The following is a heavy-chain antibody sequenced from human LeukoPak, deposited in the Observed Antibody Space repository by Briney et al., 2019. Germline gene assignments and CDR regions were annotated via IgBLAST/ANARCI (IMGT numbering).Heavy chain of an antibody. Sequence: PSETLSLTCAVSGVSISSNYWSWIRQPPGKGLEWDGLEWIGYIHANGDTKYTPSLNRRVTISLDSSRSQPSLNLRSLTAADTALYFCAGYDHSNYLAYWGQGILVTFSS. J-gene: IGHJ4*02. D-gene: IGHD4-11*01. V-gene: IGHV4-4*08. CDR3: AGYDHSNYLAY. CDR2: IHANGDT. CDR1: GVSISSNY.